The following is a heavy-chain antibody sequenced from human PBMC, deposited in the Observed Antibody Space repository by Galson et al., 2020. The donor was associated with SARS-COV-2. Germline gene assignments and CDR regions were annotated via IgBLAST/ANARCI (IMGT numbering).Heavy chain of an antibody. CDR1: GFSLSNARMG. CDR3: ARINHYYYYYGMDV. V-gene: IGHV2-26*01. CDR2: IFSNDEK. Sequence: SGPTLVKPTETLTLTCTVSGFSLSNARMGVSWIRQPPGKALEWLAHIFSNDEKSYSTSLKSRLTISKDTSKSQVVLTMTNMDPVDTATYYCARINHYYYYYGMDVWGQGTTVTVSS. J-gene: IGHJ6*02.